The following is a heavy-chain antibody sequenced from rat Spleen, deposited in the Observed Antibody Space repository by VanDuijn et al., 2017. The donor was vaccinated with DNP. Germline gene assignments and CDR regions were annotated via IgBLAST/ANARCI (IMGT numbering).Heavy chain of an antibody. J-gene: IGHJ4*01. CDR3: TTWGWLLGMDA. V-gene: IGHV5-20*01. D-gene: IGHD1-12*03. CDR2: ITNLGGST. CDR1: GFIFSDAD. Sequence: EVQLVESGGGLVQPGGSLKLSCASSGFIFSDADMAWVRQPPTAGLEWVASITNLGGSTFYRYSVKGRFTIARDNAKSSLYLQMDSLRSEDTASYYCTTWGWLLGMDAWGQGTSVTVSS.